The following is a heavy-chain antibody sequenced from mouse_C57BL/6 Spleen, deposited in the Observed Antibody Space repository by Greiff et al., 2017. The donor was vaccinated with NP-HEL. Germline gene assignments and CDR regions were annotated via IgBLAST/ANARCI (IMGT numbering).Heavy chain of an antibody. Sequence: EVQLVESGPELVKPGASVKISCKASGYSFTDYNMNWVKQSNGKSLEWIGVINPNYGTTSYNQKFKGKATLTVDQSSSTAYMQLNSLTSEDSAVYYGARALYYGSSYWYFDVWGTGTTVTVSS. CDR1: GYSFTDYN. J-gene: IGHJ1*03. CDR2: INPNYGTT. V-gene: IGHV1-39*01. CDR3: ARALYYGSSYWYFDV. D-gene: IGHD1-1*01.